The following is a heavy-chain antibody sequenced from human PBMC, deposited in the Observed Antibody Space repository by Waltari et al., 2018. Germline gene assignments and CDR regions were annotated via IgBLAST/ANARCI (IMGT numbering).Heavy chain of an antibody. D-gene: IGHD3-22*01. J-gene: IGHJ4*02. CDR1: GFTFRSPW. CDR3: ARPLYYSDSSGYYPTYYFDS. V-gene: IGHV3-74*01. CDR2: INSDGSAT. Sequence: EVQLVESGGGLVQPGGSLRLSCVVSGFTFRSPWMHWVRQVPGKGLVWVSRINSDGSATSYADSVKGRFTISRDNAKSTLYLQMNNLRDEDTAVYYCARPLYYSDSSGYYPTYYFDSWGQGTLVTVSS.